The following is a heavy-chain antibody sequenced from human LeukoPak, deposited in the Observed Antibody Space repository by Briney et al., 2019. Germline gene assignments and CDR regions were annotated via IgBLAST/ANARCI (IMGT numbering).Heavy chain of an antibody. CDR3: ARDEGATPVFDY. Sequence: ASVKVSCKASGYTFTSYGISWVRQAPGQGLEWMGWISVYNVNTNYAQKFQGRVTMTTDTSTSTAYMELRSLRSDDTAVYYCARDEGATPVFDYWGQGTLVTVSS. V-gene: IGHV1-18*01. J-gene: IGHJ4*02. D-gene: IGHD1-26*01. CDR1: GYTFTSYG. CDR2: ISVYNVNT.